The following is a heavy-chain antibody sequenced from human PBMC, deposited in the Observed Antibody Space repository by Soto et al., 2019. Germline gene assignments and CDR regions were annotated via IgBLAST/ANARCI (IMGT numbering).Heavy chain of an antibody. V-gene: IGHV4-39*01. CDR1: GGSISTNYYY. CDR2: IFHSGST. J-gene: IGHJ4*02. Sequence: SETLSLTCTVSGGSISTNYYYWAWIRQPPGMGLEWIGSIFHSGSTYYSPSLKSRVTMSVDTSKNQFSLNLRSVTAADTAAYYCARLRTGGQVDYWGQGTLVTVSS. CDR3: ARLRTGGQVDY.